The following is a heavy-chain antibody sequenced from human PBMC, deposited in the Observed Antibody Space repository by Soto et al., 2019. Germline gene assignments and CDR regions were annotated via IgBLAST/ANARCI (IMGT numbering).Heavy chain of an antibody. CDR3: VKNKWLLLSFDY. J-gene: IGHJ4*02. Sequence: PVGSLRLSCAASGFTFSSYAMHWVRQAPGKGLEYVSAISSNGGSTYYADSVKGRFTISRDNSKNTLYLQMSSLRAEDTAVYYCVKNKWLLLSFDYWGQGTLVTVSS. CDR1: GFTFSSYA. D-gene: IGHD3-22*01. CDR2: ISSNGGST. V-gene: IGHV3-64D*06.